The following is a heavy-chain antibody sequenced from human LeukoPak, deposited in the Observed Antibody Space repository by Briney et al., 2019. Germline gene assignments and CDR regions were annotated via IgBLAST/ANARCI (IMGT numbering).Heavy chain of an antibody. CDR1: GGSISTYF. Sequence: ASETLSLTCTASGGSISTYFWSWIRQPPGKGLEWIGHIYFSGSTNYNPSLESRVTMSVDTSKNQFSLTLSSVTAADTAVYYCARHKSSGSYPLDYWGQGILVTVSS. D-gene: IGHD3-22*01. CDR2: IYFSGST. CDR3: ARHKSSGSYPLDY. J-gene: IGHJ4*02. V-gene: IGHV4-59*08.